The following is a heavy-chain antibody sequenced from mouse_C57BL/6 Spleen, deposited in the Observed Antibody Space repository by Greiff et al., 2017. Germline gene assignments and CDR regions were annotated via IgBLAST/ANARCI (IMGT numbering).Heavy chain of an antibody. CDR3: ARESYYSNYHFDY. CDR2: ISDGGSYT. V-gene: IGHV5-4*01. D-gene: IGHD2-5*01. J-gene: IGHJ2*01. Sequence: EVKLVESGGGLVKPGGSLKLSCAASGFTFSSYAMSWVRQTPEKRLEWVATISDGGSYTYYPDNVKGRFTISRDNAKNNLYLQMSHLKSEDTAMYYCARESYYSNYHFDYWGQGTTLTVSS. CDR1: GFTFSSYA.